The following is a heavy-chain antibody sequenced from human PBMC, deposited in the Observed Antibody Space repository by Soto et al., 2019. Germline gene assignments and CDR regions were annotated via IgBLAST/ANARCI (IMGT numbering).Heavy chain of an antibody. J-gene: IGHJ6*02. CDR3: AKFGESLPAASGLGMDV. Sequence: PGGSLRLSCTASGFTFSNYALTWVRQAPGKGLEWVASIVGSGGSTYDADSVKGRFTISRDNSKSTLFLQMNNLRAEDAAVYYGAKFGESLPAASGLGMDVWGQGTTVTVSS. CDR1: GFTFSNYA. CDR2: IVGSGGST. D-gene: IGHD2-2*01. V-gene: IGHV3-23*01.